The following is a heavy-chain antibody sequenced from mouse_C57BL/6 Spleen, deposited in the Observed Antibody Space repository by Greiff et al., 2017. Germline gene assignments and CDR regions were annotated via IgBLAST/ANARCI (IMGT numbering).Heavy chain of an antibody. J-gene: IGHJ2*01. CDR2: INPNNGGT. CDR1: GYTFTDYY. Sequence: EVKLQQSGPELVKPGASVKISCKASGYTFTDYYMNWVKQSPGKSLAWIGDINPNNGGTNYTQKFKGKATLTVDISSNTAYMELRSLTSEDSAVYYCARHYGSSYCCDYWGQGTTLTVSS. CDR3: ARHYGSSYCCDY. V-gene: IGHV1-26*01. D-gene: IGHD1-1*01.